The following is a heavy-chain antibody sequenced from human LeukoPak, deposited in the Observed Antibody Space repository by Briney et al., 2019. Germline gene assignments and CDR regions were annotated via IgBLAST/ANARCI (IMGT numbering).Heavy chain of an antibody. CDR2: IYYSGST. CDR1: GGSISSYY. Sequence: KPSETLSLTCTVSGGSISSYYWSWIRQPPGKGLEWIGYIYYSGSTNYNPSLKSRVTISVDTSKNQFSLKLSSVTAADTAVYYCARGGGITIFGVVDFDYWGQGTLVTVSS. CDR3: ARGGGITIFGVVDFDY. J-gene: IGHJ4*02. D-gene: IGHD3-3*01. V-gene: IGHV4-59*01.